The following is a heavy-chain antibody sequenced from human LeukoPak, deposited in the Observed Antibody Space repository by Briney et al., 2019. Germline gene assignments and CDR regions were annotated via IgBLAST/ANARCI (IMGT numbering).Heavy chain of an antibody. J-gene: IGHJ4*02. CDR3: AKDVYYYDSSGYYAWDY. CDR2: ISWNSGSI. CDR1: GFTFDDYA. D-gene: IGHD3-22*01. Sequence: GGSLRLSCAASGFTFDDYAMHWVRQAPGKGLEWVSGISWNSGSIGYADSVKGRFTISRDNAKNSLYLQMNSLRAEDTAVYYCAKDVYYYDSSGYYAWDYWGQGTLVTVSS. V-gene: IGHV3-9*01.